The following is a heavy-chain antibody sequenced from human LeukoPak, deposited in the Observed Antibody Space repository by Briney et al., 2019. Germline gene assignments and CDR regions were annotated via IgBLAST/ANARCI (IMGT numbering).Heavy chain of an antibody. D-gene: IGHD1-1*01. CDR2: ISGGAEDT. J-gene: IGHJ2*01. Sequence: GGSLRLSCAASGFTFTSYAMSWIRQAPGKGLEWVSAISGGAEDTYYPDSVKGRFTVSRDNSRNTLFLQMNSLRAEDTATYYCAKPRAMTTGVGRYFDLWGRGALVTVSS. CDR3: AKPRAMTTGVGRYFDL. CDR1: GFTFTSYA. V-gene: IGHV3-23*01.